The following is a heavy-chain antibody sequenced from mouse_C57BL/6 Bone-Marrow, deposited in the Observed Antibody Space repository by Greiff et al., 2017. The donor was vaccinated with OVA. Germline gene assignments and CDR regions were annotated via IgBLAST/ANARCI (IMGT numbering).Heavy chain of an antibody. CDR1: GFTFSDYY. Sequence: DVKLVESEGGLVQPGSSMKLSCTASGFTFSDYYMAWVRQVPEKGLEWVANINYDGSSTYYLDSLKSRFIISRDNAKNILYLQMSSLKSEDTATYYCARGSWDWYFDVWGTGTTVTVSS. D-gene: IGHD4-1*01. J-gene: IGHJ1*03. CDR3: ARGSWDWYFDV. CDR2: INYDGSST. V-gene: IGHV5-16*01.